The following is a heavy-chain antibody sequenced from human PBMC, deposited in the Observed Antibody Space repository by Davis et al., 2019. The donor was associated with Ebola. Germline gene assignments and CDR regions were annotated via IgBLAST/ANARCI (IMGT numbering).Heavy chain of an antibody. Sequence: PSETLSLTFDASDASVPNQYPSWIRQPPATRLASLASFSSSGNIDYKPSLRGRVTISVDTAKNQISLGLTSVTAADTASYYCARGRLGGGGRGLFFDYWGQGFLVTVSS. CDR3: ARGRLGGGGRGLFFDY. CDR2: FSSSGNI. CDR1: DASVPNQY. J-gene: IGHJ4*02. V-gene: IGHV4-59*02. D-gene: IGHD7-27*01.